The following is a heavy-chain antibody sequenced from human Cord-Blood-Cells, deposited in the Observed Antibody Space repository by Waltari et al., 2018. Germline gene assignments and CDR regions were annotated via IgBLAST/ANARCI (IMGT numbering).Heavy chain of an antibody. Sequence: QVQLVESGGGVVQPGGSLRLSGAASGFTFSRYGMHWVRQAPGKGLEWVAFIRYDGSNKYYADSVKGRFTISRDNSKNTLYLQMNSLRAEDTAVYYCAKGLQYYYGMDVWGQGTTVTVSS. V-gene: IGHV3-30*02. CDR3: AKGLQYYYGMDV. CDR1: GFTFSRYG. CDR2: IRYDGSNK. J-gene: IGHJ6*02.